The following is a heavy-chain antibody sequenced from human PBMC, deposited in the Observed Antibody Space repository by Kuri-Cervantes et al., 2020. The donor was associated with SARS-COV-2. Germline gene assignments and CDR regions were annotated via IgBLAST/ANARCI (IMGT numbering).Heavy chain of an antibody. D-gene: IGHD3-22*01. CDR1: GGSISSYY. CDR2: IYTSGRT. J-gene: IGHJ6*02. V-gene: IGHV4-4*07. Sequence: SKTLSLTCTVSGGSISSYYWSWIRQPAGKGLEWIGRIYTSGRTNYNPSRKSRVTMSVDTSKNQFSLKLSSVTAADTAVYYCARETYYYDSSGYYTYYYYGMDVWGQGTTVTVSS. CDR3: ARETYYYDSSGYYTYYYYGMDV.